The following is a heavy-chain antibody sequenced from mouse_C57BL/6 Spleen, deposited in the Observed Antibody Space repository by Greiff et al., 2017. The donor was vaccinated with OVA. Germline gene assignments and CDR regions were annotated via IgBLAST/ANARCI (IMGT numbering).Heavy chain of an antibody. J-gene: IGHJ4*01. V-gene: IGHV1-47*01. Sequence: QVQLKESGAELVKPGASVKMSCKASGYTFTTYPIEWMKQNHGKSLEWIGNFHPYNDDTKYNEKFKGKATLTVEKSSSTVYLELSRLTSDDSAVYYCARRTYYSNHDAMDYWGQGTSVTVSS. D-gene: IGHD2-5*01. CDR1: GYTFTTYP. CDR3: ARRTYYSNHDAMDY. CDR2: FHPYNDDT.